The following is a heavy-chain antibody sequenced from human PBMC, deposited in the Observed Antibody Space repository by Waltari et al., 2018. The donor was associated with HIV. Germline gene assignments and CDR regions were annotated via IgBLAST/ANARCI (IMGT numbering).Heavy chain of an antibody. CDR3: VGGAPFAY. Sequence: EVQLVESGGGLIQPGGSLRLSCAASGFSFSSSWMHWVRQTPGKGPVWVARINSDASDAQYAESEKGRFTISRDNAKNMLYLQMNSLRAEDTAIYYCVGGAPFAYWGQGTLVTVSS. V-gene: IGHV3-74*01. D-gene: IGHD4-17*01. CDR2: INSDASDA. CDR1: GFSFSSSW. J-gene: IGHJ4*02.